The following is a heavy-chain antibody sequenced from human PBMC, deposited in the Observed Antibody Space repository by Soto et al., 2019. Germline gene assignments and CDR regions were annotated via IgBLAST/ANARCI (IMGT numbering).Heavy chain of an antibody. CDR1: GYTFTSYY. D-gene: IGHD3-9*01. V-gene: IGHV1-46*01. CDR3: ATDPRGLGYFAWLSSYYFDY. Sequence: ASVKVSCKASGYTFTSYYMHWVRQAPGQGLEWMGIINPSGGSTSYAQKFQGRVTMTRDTSTSTVYMELSSLRSEDTAVYYCATDPRGLGYFAWLSSYYFDYWGQGTLVTVSS. J-gene: IGHJ4*02. CDR2: INPSGGST.